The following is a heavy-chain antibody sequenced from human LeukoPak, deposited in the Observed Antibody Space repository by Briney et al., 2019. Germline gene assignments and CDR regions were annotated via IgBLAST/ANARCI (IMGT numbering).Heavy chain of an antibody. V-gene: IGHV3-21*01. CDR1: GFTFSSYS. CDR2: ISDDSNYI. D-gene: IGHD3-3*01. Sequence: PGGSLRLSCAASGFTFSSYSMSWVRQSPGKGLEWVSSISDDSNYIYYADSVKGRFAISRDNAKNSVYLQMNSLRGEDTAVYYCAREYDLGLQYYFDYWGQGTLVTVSS. CDR3: AREYDLGLQYYFDY. J-gene: IGHJ4*02.